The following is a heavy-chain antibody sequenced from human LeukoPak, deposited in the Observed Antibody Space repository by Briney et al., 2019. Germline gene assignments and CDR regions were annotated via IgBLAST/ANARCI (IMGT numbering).Heavy chain of an antibody. CDR1: GGSISISTYY. J-gene: IGHJ4*02. CDR2: IYSSGTT. CDR3: ARAGYSSSWYAQFPFSFDY. D-gene: IGHD6-13*01. Sequence: KASETLSLTCTVSGGSISISTYYWGWVRQPPGKGLEGIGSIYSSGTTYYNPSLKSQFTISLDTSKNQFSLKLSSVTAADTAVYYCARAGYSSSWYAQFPFSFDYWGQGTLVTVSS. V-gene: IGHV4-39*07.